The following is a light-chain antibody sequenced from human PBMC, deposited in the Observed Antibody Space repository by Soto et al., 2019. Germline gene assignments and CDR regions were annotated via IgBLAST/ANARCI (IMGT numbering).Light chain of an antibody. V-gene: IGKV2-28*01. CDR3: LHALQPPPA. Sequence: DLVLTQSPLSLPVTPGEPASISCRSSQSLLQRSGYHYLDWYLQKPGQSPQLLIYLGSNRATGVPDRVRGSGSGTDFTLKISRVEAEDVGVYYCLHALQPPPAFGQGTKVEIK. CDR2: LGS. J-gene: IGKJ1*01. CDR1: QSLLQRSGYHY.